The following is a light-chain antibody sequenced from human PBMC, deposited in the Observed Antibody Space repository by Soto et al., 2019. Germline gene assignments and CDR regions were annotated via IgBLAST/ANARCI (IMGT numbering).Light chain of an antibody. V-gene: IGLV2-14*01. J-gene: IGLJ1*01. CDR3: CSYTSTGTYV. CDR1: SSDVGSYNY. Sequence: QSVLTQPASVSGSPGQSITISCTGTSSDVGSYNYVPWYQQHPDKAPKLMIYDVSNRPSGVSNRFSGSKSGNTAFLTISGLQADDEADDFCCSYTSTGTYVFGTGTKVTVL. CDR2: DVS.